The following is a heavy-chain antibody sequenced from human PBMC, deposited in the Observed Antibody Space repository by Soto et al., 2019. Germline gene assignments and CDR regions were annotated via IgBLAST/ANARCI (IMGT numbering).Heavy chain of an antibody. CDR3: ATRIAVAGTGRDYYYGMDV. V-gene: IGHV1-24*01. D-gene: IGHD6-19*01. Sequence: ASVKVSCKVSGYTLTELSMHWVRQAPGKGLEWMGGFDPEDGETIYAQKFQGRVTMTEDTSTDTAYMELSSLRSEDTAVYYCATRIAVAGTGRDYYYGMDVWGQGTTVTVSS. J-gene: IGHJ6*02. CDR2: FDPEDGET. CDR1: GYTLTELS.